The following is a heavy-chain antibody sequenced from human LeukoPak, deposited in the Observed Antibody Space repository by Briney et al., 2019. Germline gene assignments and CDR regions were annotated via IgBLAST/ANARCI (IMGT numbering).Heavy chain of an antibody. Sequence: SETLSLTCAVSGYSISSGYYWGWIRQPPGKGLEWIGSIYYSGNTNYNPSLKSRVTISVDTSKNQFSLKLTSVTAADTAVYYCTRVMVGATTDYWGQGTLVTVSS. D-gene: IGHD1-26*01. CDR1: GYSISSGYY. CDR2: IYYSGNT. V-gene: IGHV4-61*01. CDR3: TRVMVGATTDY. J-gene: IGHJ4*02.